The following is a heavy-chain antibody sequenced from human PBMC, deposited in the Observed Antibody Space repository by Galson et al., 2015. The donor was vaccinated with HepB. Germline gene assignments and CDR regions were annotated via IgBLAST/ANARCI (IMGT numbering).Heavy chain of an antibody. J-gene: IGHJ4*02. V-gene: IGHV3-23*01. CDR2: ISGTGGST. CDR1: GFTFTSYA. D-gene: IGHD6-13*01. CDR3: ARWDGTAAAGRDFDY. Sequence: SLRLSCAASGFTFTSYALSWVRQAPGKGLDWVSAISGTGGSTFYADSVKGRFIISRDNSKNTLYLQMNGLRAEDTAVYYCARWDGTAAAGRDFDYWGQGTLVTVSS.